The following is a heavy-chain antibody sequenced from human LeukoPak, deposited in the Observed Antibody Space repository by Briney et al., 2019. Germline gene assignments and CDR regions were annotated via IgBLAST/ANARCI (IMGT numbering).Heavy chain of an antibody. D-gene: IGHD2-15*01. Sequence: GGSLRLSCAASGFTVSSNYMSWVRQAPGKGLEWVSAISNNGGYTYYADSVQGRFTISRDNSKSTLCLQMNSLRAEDAAVYYCAKQLGYCSDGSCYFPYWGQGTLVTVSS. V-gene: IGHV3-23*01. CDR2: ISNNGGYT. CDR1: GFTVSSNY. J-gene: IGHJ4*02. CDR3: AKQLGYCSDGSCYFPY.